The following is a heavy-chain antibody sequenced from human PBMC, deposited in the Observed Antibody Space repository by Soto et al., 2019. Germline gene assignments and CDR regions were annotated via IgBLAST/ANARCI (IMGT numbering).Heavy chain of an antibody. CDR1: GFAFGSYG. Sequence: GGSLRLSCAASGFAFGSYGMHWVRQAPGKGLEWVSGIRYDSGSIGYADSVKGRFTISRDNAKNSLYLQMNSLRAEDTALYYCAKDSEGLGYCSSTSCYGAFDIWGQGTMVTVSS. CDR2: IRYDSGSI. D-gene: IGHD2-2*01. V-gene: IGHV3-9*01. CDR3: AKDSEGLGYCSSTSCYGAFDI. J-gene: IGHJ3*02.